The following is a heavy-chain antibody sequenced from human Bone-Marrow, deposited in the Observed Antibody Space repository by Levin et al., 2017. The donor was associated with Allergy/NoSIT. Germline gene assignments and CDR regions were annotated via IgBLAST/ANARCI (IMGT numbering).Heavy chain of an antibody. CDR3: ARGGPVYYYGSGSYYKLPPSPIDY. CDR1: GFTFSSYG. J-gene: IGHJ4*02. V-gene: IGHV3-33*01. CDR2: IWYDGSNK. D-gene: IGHD3-10*01. Sequence: GGSLRLSCAASGFTFSSYGMHWVRQAPGKGLEWVAVIWYDGSNKYYADSVKGRFTISRDNSKNTLYLQMNSLRAEDTAVYYCARGGPVYYYGSGSYYKLPPSPIDYWGQGTLVTVSS.